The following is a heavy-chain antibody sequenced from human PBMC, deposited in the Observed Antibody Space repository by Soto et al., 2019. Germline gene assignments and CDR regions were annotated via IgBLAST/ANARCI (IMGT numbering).Heavy chain of an antibody. CDR1: GYTFTSYG. V-gene: IGHV1-18*01. CDR3: ASVGWGGVLVAATGGYYYYGMDV. CDR2: ISAYNGNT. J-gene: IGHJ6*02. Sequence: ASVKVSSKASGYTFTSYGISWVRQAPGQGLEWMGWISAYNGNTNYAQKLQGRVTMTTDTSTSTAYMELRSLRSDDAAVYYCASVGWGGVLVAATGGYYYYGMDVWGQGTTVTVSS. D-gene: IGHD2-15*01.